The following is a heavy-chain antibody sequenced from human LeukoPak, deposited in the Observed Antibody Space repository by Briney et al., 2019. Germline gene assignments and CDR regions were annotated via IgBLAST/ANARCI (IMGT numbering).Heavy chain of an antibody. V-gene: IGHV4-4*07. CDR3: AREAWDCSGGSCYSDAFDI. CDR1: GGSISSYY. Sequence: SETLCLTCTVSGGSISSYYWSWIRQPAGKGLEWIGRIYTSGSTNYNPSLKSRVTMSVDTSKNQFSLKLSSVTAADTAVYYCAREAWDCSGGSCYSDAFDIWGQGTMVTVSS. CDR2: IYTSGST. D-gene: IGHD2-15*01. J-gene: IGHJ3*02.